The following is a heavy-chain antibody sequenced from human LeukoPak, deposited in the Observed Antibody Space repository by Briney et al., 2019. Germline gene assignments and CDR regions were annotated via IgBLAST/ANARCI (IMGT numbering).Heavy chain of an antibody. V-gene: IGHV4-4*07. J-gene: IGHJ4*02. CDR3: AREDSSGYHMPLDY. CDR1: GGPMSRYY. D-gene: IGHD3-22*01. CDR2: IYTSGST. Sequence: PADPLSLLCTVWGGPMSRYYWLWPRQPGGRGLEYMGRIYTSGSTNYNPSLKSRVTISVDKSKNQFSLKLSSVTAADTAVYYCAREDSSGYHMPLDYWGQGTLVTVSS.